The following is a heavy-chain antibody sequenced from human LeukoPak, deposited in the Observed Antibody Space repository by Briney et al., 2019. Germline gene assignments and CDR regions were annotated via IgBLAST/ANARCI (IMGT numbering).Heavy chain of an antibody. CDR1: GGTFSSYA. CDR3: ARASGVPAQYQNNWFDP. CDR2: IIPISGTA. V-gene: IGHV1-69*13. J-gene: IGHJ5*02. Sequence: SVRVSCKASGGTFSSYAISWVRQAPGQGLEWMGGIIPISGTANYAQKFQGRVTITADESTSTAYMELSSLRSEDTAVYYCARASGVPAQYQNNWFDPWGQGTLVTVSS. D-gene: IGHD2-2*01.